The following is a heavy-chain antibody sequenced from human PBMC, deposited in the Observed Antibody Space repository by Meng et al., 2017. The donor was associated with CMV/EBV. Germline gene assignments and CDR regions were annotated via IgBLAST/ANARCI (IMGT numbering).Heavy chain of an antibody. CDR3: AKVELFTFCSTTNCCPGHLDL. CDR2: VSASGVRT. Sequence: YAMSWGRQAAGKGLEWVSGVSASGVRTFYADSVKGRFTISRDNSKNTVYLQINSLRDEDTAVYYCAKVELFTFCSTTNCCPGHLDLWGRGTPVTVSS. J-gene: IGHJ2*01. D-gene: IGHD2-2*01. CDR1: YA. V-gene: IGHV3-23*01.